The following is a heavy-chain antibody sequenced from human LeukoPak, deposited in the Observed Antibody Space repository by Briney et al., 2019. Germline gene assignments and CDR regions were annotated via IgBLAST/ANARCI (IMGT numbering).Heavy chain of an antibody. CDR1: GFTVSSNY. D-gene: IGHD5-12*01. Sequence: GGSLRLSCAASGFTVSSNYMSWVRQAPGKGLEWVSVIYSGGSTYYADSVKGRFTISRDNSKNTLYLQMNSLRAEDTAVYYCARDEYSGYDSYGMDVWGQGTTVTVSS. CDR2: IYSGGST. V-gene: IGHV3-53*01. CDR3: ARDEYSGYDSYGMDV. J-gene: IGHJ6*02.